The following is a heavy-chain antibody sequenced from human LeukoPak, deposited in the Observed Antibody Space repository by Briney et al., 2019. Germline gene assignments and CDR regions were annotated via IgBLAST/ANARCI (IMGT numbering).Heavy chain of an antibody. CDR2: LSSDATNT. V-gene: IGHV3-30*04. J-gene: IGHJ4*02. Sequence: GGSLRLSCAASGFNFNTYAMDWVRQAPGKGLEWVAVLSSDATNTYYADSVRGRFTISRDNSQNTLYLQMSSLRPDDTAVYYCARERITNGREDFDYWGQGTLVTVSS. CDR3: ARERITNGREDFDY. D-gene: IGHD3-10*01. CDR1: GFNFNTYA.